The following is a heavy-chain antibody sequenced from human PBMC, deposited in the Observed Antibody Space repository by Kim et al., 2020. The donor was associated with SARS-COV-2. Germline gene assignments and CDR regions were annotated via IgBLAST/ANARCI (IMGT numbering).Heavy chain of an antibody. D-gene: IGHD6-13*01. CDR1: GFTFSSFA. CDR2: LSDRGSDT. CDR3: AKKGIPARAQWCFDF. V-gene: IGHV3-23*01. Sequence: GGSLRLSCAVSGFTFSSFAMTWVRQAPGKGLEWVSILSDRGSDTFYADSMKGRFTISRDNSKNTLYLQMNSLRAEDTAVYYCAKKGIPARAQWCFDFWGRGSLVTVSS. J-gene: IGHJ2*01.